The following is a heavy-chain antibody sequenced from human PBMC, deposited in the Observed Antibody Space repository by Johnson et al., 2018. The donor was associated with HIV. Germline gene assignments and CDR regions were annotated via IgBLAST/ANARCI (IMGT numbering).Heavy chain of an antibody. CDR3: ARKQWREIPSDALDV. CDR2: IGWNGLTI. CDR1: GFTFFSYA. J-gene: IGHJ3*01. D-gene: IGHD6-19*01. Sequence: QVQLVESGGGVVQPGRSLRLSCVASGFTFFSYAMHWVRQVPGKGLEWVAGIGWNGLTIGYVDSVKGRFTISRDNSKNTVYLKMNSLRAEDTALYYCARKQWREIPSDALDVWGQGTMVTVSS. V-gene: IGHV3-30-3*01.